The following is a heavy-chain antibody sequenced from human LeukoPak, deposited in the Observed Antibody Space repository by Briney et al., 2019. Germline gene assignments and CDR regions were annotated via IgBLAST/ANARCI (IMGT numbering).Heavy chain of an antibody. CDR2: ISSSGSLI. V-gene: IGHV3-11*01. CDR1: GFNVTTNY. J-gene: IGHJ4*02. Sequence: GGSLRLSCAASGFNVTTNYMSWVRQAPGKGLEWVSYISSSGSLIYYADSVKGRFTISRDNAKNSLYLQMNSLRAEDTAVYYCARRGPNSGYDFLDYWGQGTLVTVSS. CDR3: ARRGPNSGYDFLDY. D-gene: IGHD5-12*01.